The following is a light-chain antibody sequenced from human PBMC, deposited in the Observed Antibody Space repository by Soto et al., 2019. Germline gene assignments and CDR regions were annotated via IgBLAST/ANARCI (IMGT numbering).Light chain of an antibody. J-gene: IGKJ4*01. CDR2: DAS. Sequence: EIVLTQSPGTLSLSPGERATLSCRASQSVSSSYLAWYQQKPDQAPRLLIYDASSRATGIPDRFSGSGSGTDFTLTISRLEPEDFAVYYCQQYGSSPLTFGGGTKVEIK. V-gene: IGKV3-20*01. CDR1: QSVSSSY. CDR3: QQYGSSPLT.